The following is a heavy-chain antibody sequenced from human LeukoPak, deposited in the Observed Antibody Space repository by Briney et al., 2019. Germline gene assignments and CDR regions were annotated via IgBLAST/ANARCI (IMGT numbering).Heavy chain of an antibody. CDR1: GITLSNYG. CDR3: AKRGVVIRVILVGFHKEAYYFDS. V-gene: IGHV3-23*01. D-gene: IGHD3-22*01. J-gene: IGHJ4*02. CDR2: ISDSGGRT. Sequence: PGGSLRLSCAVSGITLSNYGMSWVRQAPGKGLEWVAGISDSGGRTNYADSVKGRFTISRDNPKNTLYLQMNSLSADDTAVYFCAKRGVVIRVILVGFHKEAYYFDSWGQGALVTVSS.